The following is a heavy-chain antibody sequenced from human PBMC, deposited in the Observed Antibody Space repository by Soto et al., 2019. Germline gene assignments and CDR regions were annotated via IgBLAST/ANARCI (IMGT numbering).Heavy chain of an antibody. CDR1: GLTFSDYY. Sequence: GGSLRLSCAASGLTFSDYYMSWIRQAPGKGLEWVSYISTSDSIYYADSVKGRFTISRDNAKNSLYLQMNSLRAEDTAVYYCARDLGYYDSSGYFDYWGQGTLVTVSS. CDR3: ARDLGYYDSSGYFDY. D-gene: IGHD3-22*01. V-gene: IGHV3-11*01. CDR2: ISTSDSI. J-gene: IGHJ4*02.